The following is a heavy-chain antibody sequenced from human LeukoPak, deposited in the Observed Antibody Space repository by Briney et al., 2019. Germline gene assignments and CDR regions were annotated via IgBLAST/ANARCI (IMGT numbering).Heavy chain of an antibody. CDR3: ARDAQRGFDYSNSLEY. Sequence: GGSLRLSCAASGFTFSHYGMHWVRQAPGKGLEWVAVIWSDGTNQYYGDSVKGRFTISRDDSGNTVYLQMNSLRPEDTGVYYCARDAQRGFDYSNSLEYWGQGTPVTVST. D-gene: IGHD4-11*01. CDR1: GFTFSHYG. CDR2: IWSDGTNQ. J-gene: IGHJ4*02. V-gene: IGHV3-33*01.